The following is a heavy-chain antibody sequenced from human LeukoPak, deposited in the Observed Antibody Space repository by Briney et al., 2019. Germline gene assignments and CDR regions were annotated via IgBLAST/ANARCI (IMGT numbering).Heavy chain of an antibody. V-gene: IGHV3-33*01. CDR1: GSTFSNYA. J-gene: IGHJ3*02. Sequence: PGGSLRLSCAASGSTFSNYAMHWVRQAPGKGLEWMAIIWYDGSYKYYADSVKGRFTISRDNSKNTLYLQVNSLTAEDTAVYYCARGNSDAFDIWGHGTMVTVSS. CDR2: IWYDGSYK. D-gene: IGHD4-23*01. CDR3: ARGNSDAFDI.